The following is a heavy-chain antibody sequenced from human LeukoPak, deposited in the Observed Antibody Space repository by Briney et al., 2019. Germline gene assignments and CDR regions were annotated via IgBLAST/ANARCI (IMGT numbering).Heavy chain of an antibody. Sequence: PGASLRLFCAASGFTISKDGMSWVRQAPGKGLEWVSTVNDNGANTHYADSVKGRFTISRDNSRNTLLLEMNSLRVDDTALYYCTKGDGGYYPIDNWGQGTLVIVSS. D-gene: IGHD1-26*01. CDR2: VNDNGANT. V-gene: IGHV3-23*01. CDR1: GFTISKDG. CDR3: TKGDGGYYPIDN. J-gene: IGHJ4*02.